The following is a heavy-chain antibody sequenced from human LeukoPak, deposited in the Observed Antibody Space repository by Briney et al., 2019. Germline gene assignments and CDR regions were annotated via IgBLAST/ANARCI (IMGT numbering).Heavy chain of an antibody. V-gene: IGHV3-15*01. D-gene: IGHD3-3*01. CDR1: GFTFSNAW. CDR3: AREVALDDFWSGFFQTLEGRTYYMDV. Sequence: GGSLRLSCAASGFTFSNAWMSWVRQAPGKGLEWVGRIKSKTDGGTTDYAAPVKGRFTISRDDSKNTLYLQMNSLKTEDTAVYYCAREVALDDFWSGFFQTLEGRTYYMDVWGKGTTVTVSS. J-gene: IGHJ6*03. CDR2: IKSKTDGGTT.